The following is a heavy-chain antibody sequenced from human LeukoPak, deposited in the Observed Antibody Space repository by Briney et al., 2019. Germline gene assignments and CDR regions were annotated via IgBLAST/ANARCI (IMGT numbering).Heavy chain of an antibody. CDR3: ARVRRDGYNLADY. V-gene: IGHV3-74*01. CDR2: ISPTGSTT. J-gene: IGHJ4*02. CDR1: GFSFSGHW. Sequence: GGSLRLSCTASGFSFSGHWMHWARQLPGKGLVWVSRISPTGSTTSYADSVKGRFTISRDNSKNTLYLQMNSLRAEDTAVYYCARVRRDGYNLADYWGQGTLVTVSS. D-gene: IGHD5-24*01.